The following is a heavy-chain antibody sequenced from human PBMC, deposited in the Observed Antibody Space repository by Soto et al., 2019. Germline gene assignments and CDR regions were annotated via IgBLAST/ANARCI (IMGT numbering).Heavy chain of an antibody. CDR3: TRGATAAGTRGLYYYYYGMDV. V-gene: IGHV6-1*01. J-gene: IGHJ6*02. CDR1: GDSVSSNSVA. Sequence: QTLSLTCVISGDSVSSNSVAWNWIRQSPSRGLEWLGRTYYRSKWHNDYAVSVKSRITINPDTSKNQLSLQLNSVTPEDTAVYYCTRGATAAGTRGLYYYYYGMDVWGQGTTVTVSS. CDR2: TYYRSKWHN. D-gene: IGHD6-13*01.